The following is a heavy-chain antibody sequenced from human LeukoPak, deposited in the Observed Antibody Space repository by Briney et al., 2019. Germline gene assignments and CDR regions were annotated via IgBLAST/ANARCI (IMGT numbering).Heavy chain of an antibody. CDR1: GASVSGTDYY. CDR2: IHLSGTI. J-gene: IGHJ4*02. D-gene: IGHD5-18*01. CDR3: AAGGDTAKGGKY. V-gene: IGHV4-31*03. Sequence: SETLSLTCTVSGASVSGTDYYWTWTRHHPGEGLEWLVFIHLSGTIYYNPSLRSRLIISADTAKNQMSLKLSSMTAADTAVYYCAAGGDTAKGGKYWGQGTQVTVSS.